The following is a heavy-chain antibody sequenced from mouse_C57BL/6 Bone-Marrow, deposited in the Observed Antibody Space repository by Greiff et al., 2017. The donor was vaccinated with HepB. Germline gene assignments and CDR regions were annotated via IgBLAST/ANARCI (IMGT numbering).Heavy chain of an antibody. CDR3: AREGATVVAHWYFDV. D-gene: IGHD1-1*01. CDR2: IYPGSGST. Sequence: VQLQQPGAELVKPGASVKMSCKASGYTFTSYWITWVKQRPGQGLEWIGDIYPGSGSTNYNEKFKSKATLTVDTSSGTAYMQLSSLTSEDSAVYYCAREGATVVAHWYFDVWGTGTTVTVSS. J-gene: IGHJ1*03. V-gene: IGHV1-55*01. CDR1: GYTFTSYW.